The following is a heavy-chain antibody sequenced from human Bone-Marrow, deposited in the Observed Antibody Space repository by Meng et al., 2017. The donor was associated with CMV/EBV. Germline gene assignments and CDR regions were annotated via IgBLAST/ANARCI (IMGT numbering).Heavy chain of an antibody. Sequence: GGSLRLSCAASGFSVSSSYMSWVRQAPGKGLEWVSVIYSGGSSTYYADSVKGRFTISRDNSKNTLYLQMNSLRAEDTAVYYCAKDPSGVGATNYWGQGTRVTGSS. J-gene: IGHJ4*02. CDR1: GFSVSSSY. CDR3: AKDPSGVGATNY. CDR2: IYSGGSST. D-gene: IGHD1-26*01. V-gene: IGHV3-23*03.